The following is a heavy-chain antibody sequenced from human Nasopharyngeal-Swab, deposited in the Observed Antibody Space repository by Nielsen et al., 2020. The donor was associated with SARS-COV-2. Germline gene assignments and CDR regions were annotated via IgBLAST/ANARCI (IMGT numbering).Heavy chain of an antibody. CDR1: GFTFSSYS. D-gene: IGHD5-12*01. V-gene: IGHV3-21*01. Sequence: GSLRLSCAASGFTFSSYSMNWVRQAPGKGREWVSSISNSSSYIYYEDSVKGRFTISRDNAQNSLYLQMNSLRAEDTAVYYCARDSAEDIVATPTYYYGMDVWCQGTTVTVSS. CDR3: ARDSAEDIVATPTYYYGMDV. J-gene: IGHJ6*02. CDR2: ISNSSSYI.